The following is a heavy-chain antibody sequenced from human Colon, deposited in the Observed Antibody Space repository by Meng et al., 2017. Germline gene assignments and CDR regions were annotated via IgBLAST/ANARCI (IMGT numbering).Heavy chain of an antibody. J-gene: IGHJ4*02. Sequence: PLQASGPGVVKPSDTLSRTCAVSGGSISTYYWSWIRQPPGKGLERIGNNYYSGSTNYNPSLASRVTISVDSSKNQFSLKLSSVTAADTAVYYCARHQNGGTYPLDYWGQGTLVTVSS. D-gene: IGHD3-16*02. V-gene: IGHV4-59*08. CDR1: GGSISTYY. CDR3: ARHQNGGTYPLDY. CDR2: NYYSGST.